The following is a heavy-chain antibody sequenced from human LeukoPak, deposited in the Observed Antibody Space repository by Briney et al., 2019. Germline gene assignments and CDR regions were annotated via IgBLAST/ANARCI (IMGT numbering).Heavy chain of an antibody. CDR2: IIPIFGTA. D-gene: IGHD3-10*01. V-gene: IGHV1-69*13. CDR3: ARASSHYGSGSYSLDY. J-gene: IGHJ4*02. CDR1: GGTFSSYA. Sequence: ASVKVYCKTSGGTFSSYAISWVRQAPGQGLEWMGGIIPIFGTANYAQKFQGRVTITADESTSTAYMELSSLRSEDTAVYYCARASSHYGSGSYSLDYWGQGTLVTVSS.